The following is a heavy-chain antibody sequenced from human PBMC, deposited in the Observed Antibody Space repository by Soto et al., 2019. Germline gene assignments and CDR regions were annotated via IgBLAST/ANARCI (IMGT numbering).Heavy chain of an antibody. D-gene: IGHD4-17*01. CDR2: ISAYNGNT. CDR1: GYTFTSXG. V-gene: IGHV1-18*01. J-gene: IGHJ4*02. CDR3: XRGDIGTTVTPG. Sequence: QVQLVQSGAEVKKPGASVKVSCKASGYTFTSXGXSXVRQAPGQGLEWMGWISAYNGNTNYAQKXXXXXXXXXXXXXXXXXXXXXXXXXXXTAVYYCXRGDIGTTVTPGWGQGTLVTVSS.